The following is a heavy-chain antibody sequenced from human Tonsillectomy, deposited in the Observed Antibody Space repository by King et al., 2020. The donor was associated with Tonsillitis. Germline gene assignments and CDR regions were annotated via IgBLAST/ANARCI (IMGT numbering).Heavy chain of an antibody. CDR2: ISSSGSNI. J-gene: IGHJ4*02. D-gene: IGHD5-18*01. CDR3: ARAAQRGYSYGYSDY. V-gene: IGHV3-48*03. Sequence: EVQLVESGGGLVQPGGSLRLSCGASGFTFSSYEMNWVRQAPGKGLEWVSDISSSGSNIYYADSVKGRLTISRGNAKNSLYLQMNSLRADDTASYYCARAAQRGYSYGYSDYWGQGTLVTVSS. CDR1: GFTFSSYE.